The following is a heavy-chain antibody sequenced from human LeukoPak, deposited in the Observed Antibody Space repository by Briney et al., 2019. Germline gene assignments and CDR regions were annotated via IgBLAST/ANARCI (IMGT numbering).Heavy chain of an antibody. V-gene: IGHV5-51*01. D-gene: IGHD3-9*01. CDR2: IYTGDSDT. Sequence: GESLKISCKGSGYSFTSYWIGWVRQMPGKGLEWMGIIYTGDSDTRYSPSFQGQVAISADKSISTAYLQWSSLKASDIAMYYCARRGETYYDILTGYYYDYWGQGTLVTVSS. CDR3: ARRGETYYDILTGYYYDY. CDR1: GYSFTSYW. J-gene: IGHJ4*02.